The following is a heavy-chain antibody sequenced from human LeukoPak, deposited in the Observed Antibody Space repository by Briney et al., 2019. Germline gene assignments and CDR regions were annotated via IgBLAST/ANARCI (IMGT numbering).Heavy chain of an antibody. CDR2: INPNSGGT. D-gene: IGHD3-22*01. V-gene: IGHV1-2*02. J-gene: IGHJ3*02. CDR1: GYTFTDYY. Sequence: ASVKVSCKASGYTFTDYYMHWVRQAPGQGLEWMGWINPNSGGTTYAQKFQGRVTMARDTSINTAYMELGRLRSDDAAVYYCARTNYFQSSGYYGAFDIWGQGTMVTVSS. CDR3: ARTNYFQSSGYYGAFDI.